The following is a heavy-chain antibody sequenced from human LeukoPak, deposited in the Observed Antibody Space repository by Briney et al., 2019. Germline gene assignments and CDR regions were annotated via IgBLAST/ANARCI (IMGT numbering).Heavy chain of an antibody. D-gene: IGHD6-13*01. CDR2: ISPYNGNT. CDR1: GYTFTSYG. CDR3: TRDHLAADGSDAFDI. Sequence: VASVKVSCKASGYTFTSYGINWVRQAPGQGPEWMGWISPYNGNTKYAQKFQGRVTVTTDTSTTTAYMDLRSLRPDDTAVYCCTRDHLAADGSDAFDIWGQGTMVTVSS. J-gene: IGHJ3*02. V-gene: IGHV1-18*01.